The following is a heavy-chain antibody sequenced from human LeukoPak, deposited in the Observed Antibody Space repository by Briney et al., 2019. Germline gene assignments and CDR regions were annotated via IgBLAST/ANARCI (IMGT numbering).Heavy chain of an antibody. CDR2: IYVGDNV. CDR1: GFIVSNNY. J-gene: IGHJ4*02. Sequence: QTGWSLRLSCVASGFIVSNNYLNWVRQAPGKGLEWLSIIYVGDNVYYADSVKGRFTISRDNSKKTLYLQMNSLRGEDTAVYYCARVVVSSSSDYFDYWGQGTLVIVSS. D-gene: IGHD6-6*01. CDR3: ARVVVSSSSDYFDY. V-gene: IGHV3-66*02.